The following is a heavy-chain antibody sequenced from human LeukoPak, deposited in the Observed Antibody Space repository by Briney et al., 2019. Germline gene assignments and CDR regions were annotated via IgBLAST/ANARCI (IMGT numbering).Heavy chain of an antibody. Sequence: PSETLSLTCTVSGGSISSSSYYWGWIRQPPGKGLEWIGSIYYSGSTYYNPSLKSRVTISVDTSKNQFSLKLSSVTAADTAVYYCARAMTGYYPLYYYYGMDVWGQGTTVTVSS. J-gene: IGHJ6*02. CDR2: IYYSGST. CDR1: GGSISSSSYY. CDR3: ARAMTGYYPLYYYYGMDV. D-gene: IGHD3-9*01. V-gene: IGHV4-39*01.